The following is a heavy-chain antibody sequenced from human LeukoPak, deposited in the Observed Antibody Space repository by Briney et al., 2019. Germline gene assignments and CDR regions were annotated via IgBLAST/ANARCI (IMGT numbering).Heavy chain of an antibody. CDR1: GYTFTSYG. J-gene: IGHJ3*02. Sequence: VASVKVSCKASGYTFTSYGISWVRQAPGQGLEWVGGIIPIFGTANYAQKFQGRVTITADKSTSTVYMELSSLRSEDTAVYYCARAPCSSTSCYLSEEHDAFDIWGQGTMVTVSS. D-gene: IGHD2-2*01. V-gene: IGHV1-69*06. CDR3: ARAPCSSTSCYLSEEHDAFDI. CDR2: IIPIFGTA.